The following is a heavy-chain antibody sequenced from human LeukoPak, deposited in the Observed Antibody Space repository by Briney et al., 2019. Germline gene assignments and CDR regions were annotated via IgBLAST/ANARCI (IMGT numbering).Heavy chain of an antibody. D-gene: IGHD1-1*01. Sequence: GGTLRLSCAASGFTFSSYGMSWVRQAPGKGLEWVSAISGSGGSTYYADSVKGRFTISRDNSKNTLYLQMNSLRAEDTAVYYCARESRVPGGLDYWGQGTLVTVSS. J-gene: IGHJ4*02. CDR3: ARESRVPGGLDY. V-gene: IGHV3-23*01. CDR1: GFTFSSYG. CDR2: ISGSGGST.